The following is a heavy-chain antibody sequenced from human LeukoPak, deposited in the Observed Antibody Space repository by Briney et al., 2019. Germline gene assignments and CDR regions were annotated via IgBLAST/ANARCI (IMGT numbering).Heavy chain of an antibody. D-gene: IGHD6-19*01. Sequence: PGGSLRHSCAAPGFTFNKHEMSSVPQAPGKGREWVSLISGNDAGSYYAHSERGRFTIPRDNSKYTLYVQMNSLRAEDTAIYYCAQGGGLDDWGQGTLVIVSS. CDR2: ISGNDAGS. V-gene: IGHV3-23*01. CDR1: GFTFNKHE. J-gene: IGHJ4*02. CDR3: AQGGGLDD.